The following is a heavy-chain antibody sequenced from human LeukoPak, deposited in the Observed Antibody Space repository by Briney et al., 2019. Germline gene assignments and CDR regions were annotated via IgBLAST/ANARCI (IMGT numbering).Heavy chain of an antibody. CDR1: GFTFSSYA. J-gene: IGHJ4*02. CDR3: AKEWIQLWLGYHHY. CDR2: ISGSGGST. Sequence: GGSLRLSCAASGFTFSSYAMSWVRQAPGKGLEWVSAISGSGGSTYYADSVKGRFTISRDNSKNTLYLQTNSLRAEDTAVYYCAKEWIQLWLGYHHYWGQGTLVTVSS. V-gene: IGHV3-23*01. D-gene: IGHD5-18*01.